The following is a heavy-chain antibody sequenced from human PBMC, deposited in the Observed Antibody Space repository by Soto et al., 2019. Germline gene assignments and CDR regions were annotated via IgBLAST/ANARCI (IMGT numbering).Heavy chain of an antibody. J-gene: IGHJ4*02. CDR2: ISAYNGNT. CDR1: GYTFTSYG. V-gene: IGHV1-18*01. CDR3: ASDWAAAGPFDY. Sequence: QVQLVQSGAEVKKPGASVKVSCKASGYTFTSYGISWVRRAPGQGLEWMGWISAYNGNTNYEQKLQGRVTMTTDTATSTAYMELRSLRSDDTAVYYWASDWAAAGPFDYWGQGTLVTVSS. D-gene: IGHD6-13*01.